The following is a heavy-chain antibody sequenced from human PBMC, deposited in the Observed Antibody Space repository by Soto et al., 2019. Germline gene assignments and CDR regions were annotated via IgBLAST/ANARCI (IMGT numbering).Heavy chain of an antibody. CDR2: SHHSGST. Sequence: QMQLQESGPGLVKPSETLSLTCAVSSASIITEQRWTWVRQPPGKGLEWIGESHHSGSTNNNPSLRSRVTMSVDKSKTQCSLNLNSVTAADTALYYCARSFGWYAIDHWGQGTLVIVSS. D-gene: IGHD6-19*01. CDR3: ARSFGWYAIDH. CDR1: SASIITEQR. V-gene: IGHV4-4*02. J-gene: IGHJ4*02.